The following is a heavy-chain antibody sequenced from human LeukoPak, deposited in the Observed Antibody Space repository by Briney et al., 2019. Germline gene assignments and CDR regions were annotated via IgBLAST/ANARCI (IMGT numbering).Heavy chain of an antibody. J-gene: IGHJ3*02. V-gene: IGHV4-59*01. CDR1: GGSISSYY. CDR2: IYYSGST. Sequence: SETLSLTCTVSGGSISSYYWSWIRQPPGKGLEWIGYIYYSGSTSYHPSLKSRVTISVDTSKNQFSLKLSSVTAADTAVYYCAREFGVVMGAFDIWGQGTMVTVSS. CDR3: AREFGVVMGAFDI. D-gene: IGHD3-3*01.